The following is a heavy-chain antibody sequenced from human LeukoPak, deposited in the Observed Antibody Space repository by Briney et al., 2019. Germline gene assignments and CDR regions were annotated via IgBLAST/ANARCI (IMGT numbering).Heavy chain of an antibody. V-gene: IGHV3-66*01. CDR2: IYSGGDT. Sequence: GGSLRLSCAASGFTVSNNYMNWVRQAPGKGLEWVSLIYSGGDTYYADSVKGRFTISRDSSKNTLYLQMNSLRAEDTAVYYCAKVVPGGRYYYYYYGMDVWGQGTTVTVSS. J-gene: IGHJ6*02. CDR3: AKVVPGGRYYYYYYGMDV. CDR1: GFTVSNNY. D-gene: IGHD2-15*01.